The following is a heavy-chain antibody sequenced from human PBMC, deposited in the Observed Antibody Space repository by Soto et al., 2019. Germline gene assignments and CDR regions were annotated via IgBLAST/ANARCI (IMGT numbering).Heavy chain of an antibody. D-gene: IGHD3-9*01. CDR1: GGSISSYC. Sequence: PSETLSLTCTVSGGSISSYCWSWIRQPPGKGLEWIGYIYYSGSTNYNPSLKSRVTISVDTSKNQFSLKLSSVTAADTAVYYCARALILTGYYIHDAFDIWGQGTMVTVSS. CDR2: IYYSGST. J-gene: IGHJ3*02. V-gene: IGHV4-59*01. CDR3: ARALILTGYYIHDAFDI.